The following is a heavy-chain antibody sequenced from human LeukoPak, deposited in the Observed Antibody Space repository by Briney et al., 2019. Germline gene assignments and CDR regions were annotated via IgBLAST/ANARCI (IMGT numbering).Heavy chain of an antibody. Sequence: GGSLRLSCAASGFTFSSYWMYWARQAPGKGLEWVASINHNGNVNYYVDSVKGRFTISRDNAKNSLYLQMSNLRAEDTAVYHCATQIFGVVYWGQGTLVTVSS. D-gene: IGHD3-3*01. J-gene: IGHJ4*02. CDR2: INHNGNVN. V-gene: IGHV3-7*03. CDR1: GFTFSSYW. CDR3: ATQIFGVVY.